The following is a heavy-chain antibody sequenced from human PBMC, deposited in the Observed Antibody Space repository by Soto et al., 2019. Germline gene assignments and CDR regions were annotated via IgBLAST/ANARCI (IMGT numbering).Heavy chain of an antibody. CDR3: AKDLRVLRYFDWFLDAFYI. V-gene: IGHV3-23*01. D-gene: IGHD3-9*01. J-gene: IGHJ3*02. Sequence: GGSLRLSCAASGFTFSSYAMSWVRQAPGKGLEWVSAISGSGGSTYYADSVKGRFPISRDNSKNTLYLQMNSLRAEDTAVYYCAKDLRVLRYFDWFLDAFYIWGQGTMVTVSS. CDR1: GFTFSSYA. CDR2: ISGSGGST.